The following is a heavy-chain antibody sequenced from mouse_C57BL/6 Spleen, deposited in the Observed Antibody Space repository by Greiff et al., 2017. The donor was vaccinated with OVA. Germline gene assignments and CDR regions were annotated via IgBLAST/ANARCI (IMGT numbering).Heavy chain of an antibody. CDR1: GFTFSSYA. D-gene: IGHD2-1*01. CDR2: ISDGGSYT. Sequence: DVKLVESGGGLVKPGGSLKLSCAASGFTFSSYAMSWVRQTPEKRLEWVATISDGGSYTYYPDNVKGRFTISRDNAKNNLYLQMSHLKSEDTAMYYCARDRGNYEFAYWGQGTLVTVSA. J-gene: IGHJ3*01. CDR3: ARDRGNYEFAY. V-gene: IGHV5-4*01.